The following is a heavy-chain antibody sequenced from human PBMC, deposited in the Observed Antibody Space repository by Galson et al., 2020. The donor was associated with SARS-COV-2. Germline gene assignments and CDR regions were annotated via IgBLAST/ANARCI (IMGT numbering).Heavy chain of an antibody. V-gene: IGHV3-30*04. CDR3: ATHPPLYYGANTPGDY. CDR2: ISSDGTNK. J-gene: IGHJ4*02. Sequence: GESLKISCAASGFAFSTYAMHWVRQAPGKGLEWVAVISSDGTNKYYADSVHGRFTISRDNSKNTLFLQMNSLRREDTAVYYCATHPPLYYGANTPGDYWGQGTLVTVSS. D-gene: IGHD4-17*01. CDR1: GFAFSTYA.